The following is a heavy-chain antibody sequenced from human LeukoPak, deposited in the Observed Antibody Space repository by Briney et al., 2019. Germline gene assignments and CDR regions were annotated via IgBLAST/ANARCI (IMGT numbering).Heavy chain of an antibody. CDR2: INHSGST. Sequence: SETLSLTCTVSGGSISSYYWSWIRQPPGKGLEWIGEINHSGSTNYNPSLKSRVTISVDTSKNQFSLKLSSVTAADTAVYYCARGPVTADAFDIWGQGTMVTVSS. CDR1: GGSISSYY. CDR3: ARGPVTADAFDI. D-gene: IGHD4-17*01. V-gene: IGHV4-34*01. J-gene: IGHJ3*02.